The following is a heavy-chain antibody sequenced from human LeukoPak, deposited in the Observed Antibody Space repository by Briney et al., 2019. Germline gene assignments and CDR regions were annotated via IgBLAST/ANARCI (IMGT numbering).Heavy chain of an antibody. J-gene: IGHJ4*02. CDR2: INGDGIST. D-gene: IGHD7-27*01. CDR3: ERAPTNWVYFDS. CDR1: ESTFSGSW. Sequence: GGSLRLSCAASESTFSGSWTHWVRQTPGKGLVWVSRINGDGISTTYADYADAAKGRFTIPREHAKNTLCAPMNSLRPADTAVNYCERAPTNWVYFDSWGQGTLVTVSS. V-gene: IGHV3-74*03.